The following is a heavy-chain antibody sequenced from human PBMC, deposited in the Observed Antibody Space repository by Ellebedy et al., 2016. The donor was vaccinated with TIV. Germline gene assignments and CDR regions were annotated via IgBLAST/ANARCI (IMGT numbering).Heavy chain of an antibody. CDR2: IYYSGNT. CDR1: GGSISSYH. J-gene: IGHJ5*01. D-gene: IGHD5-12*01. Sequence: SETLSLTCTVSGGSISSYHWSWIRQPPGKGLEWIGYIYYSGNTNYNPSLESRVTISVDTSKNQFSLKLTSVTAADTAVYYCARDSGYDLKFDSWGQGTLVTVSS. V-gene: IGHV4-59*13. CDR3: ARDSGYDLKFDS.